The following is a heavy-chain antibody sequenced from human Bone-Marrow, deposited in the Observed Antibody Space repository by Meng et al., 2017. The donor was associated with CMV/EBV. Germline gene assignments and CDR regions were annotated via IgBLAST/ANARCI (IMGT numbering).Heavy chain of an antibody. Sequence: ASVKVSCKAFAYTFTGYYMHWVRQAPGQGLEWMGWINPNSGGTNYAQKFQGRVTMTRDTSISTAYMELSRLRSDDTAVYYCARSSWENWYFDLWGRGTLVTVSS. CDR2: INPNSGGT. CDR1: AYTFTGYY. CDR3: ARSSWENWYFDL. V-gene: IGHV1-2*02. J-gene: IGHJ2*01. D-gene: IGHD6-13*01.